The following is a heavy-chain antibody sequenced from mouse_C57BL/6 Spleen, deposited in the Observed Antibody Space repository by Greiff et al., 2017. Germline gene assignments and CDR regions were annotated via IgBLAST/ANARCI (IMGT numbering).Heavy chain of an antibody. CDR1: GYTFTSYW. J-gene: IGHJ4*01. D-gene: IGHD2-1*01. V-gene: IGHV1-55*01. CDR3: AGRLYGNFYYAMDY. Sequence: QVQLQQPGAELVKPGASVKMSCKASGYTFTSYWITWVKQRPGQGLEWIGDIYPGSGSTNYNEKFKSKATLTVDTSSSTAYMQLSSLTSEDSAVYYCAGRLYGNFYYAMDYWGQGTSVTVSS. CDR2: IYPGSGST.